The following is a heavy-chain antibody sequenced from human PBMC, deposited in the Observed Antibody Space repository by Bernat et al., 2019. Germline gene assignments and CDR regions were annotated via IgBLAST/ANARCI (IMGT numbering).Heavy chain of an antibody. CDR3: ARDLGYCISTSCHHYYYYYGMDV. J-gene: IGHJ6*02. Sequence: QVQLVESGGGVVQPGRSLRLSCAASGFTFSSYGMHWVRQAPGKGLEWVAVISYDGSNKYYADSVKGRFTISRDNSKNTLYLQMNSLRAEDTAVYYCARDLGYCISTSCHHYYYYYGMDVWGQGTTVTVSS. V-gene: IGHV3-30*03. D-gene: IGHD2-2*01. CDR2: ISYDGSNK. CDR1: GFTFSSYG.